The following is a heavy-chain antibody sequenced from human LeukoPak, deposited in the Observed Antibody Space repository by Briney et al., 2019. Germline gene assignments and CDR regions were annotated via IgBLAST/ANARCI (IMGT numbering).Heavy chain of an antibody. J-gene: IGHJ6*03. V-gene: IGHV3-33*01. CDR1: GFTFNRYG. Sequence: GGSLRLSCAASGFTFNRYGMHWVRQAPGKGLEWVAFTGPDGKKTFYGDPLNGRFTISRDNFEDTVFLQMNTMRAEDMAVYYCARQMVEGQQNYYMDVWGNGTTVTVSS. D-gene: IGHD2-15*01. CDR3: ARQMVEGQQNYYMDV. CDR2: TGPDGKKT.